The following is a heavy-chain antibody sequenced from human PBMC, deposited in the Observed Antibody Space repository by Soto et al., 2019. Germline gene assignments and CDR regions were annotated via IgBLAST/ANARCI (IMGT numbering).Heavy chain of an antibody. Sequence: GGSLRLSCAASGFTFSSYAMHWVRQAPGKGLEWVAVISYDGSNKYYADSVKGRFTISRDNSKNTLYLQMNSLRAEDTAVYYCARDPTVGYCSSTSCYTGPWFDPWGQGTLVTVSS. J-gene: IGHJ5*02. V-gene: IGHV3-30-3*01. CDR1: GFTFSSYA. CDR3: ARDPTVGYCSSTSCYTGPWFDP. CDR2: ISYDGSNK. D-gene: IGHD2-2*02.